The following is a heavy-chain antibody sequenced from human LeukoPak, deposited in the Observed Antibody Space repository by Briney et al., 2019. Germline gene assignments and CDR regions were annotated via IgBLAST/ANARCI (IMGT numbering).Heavy chain of an antibody. D-gene: IGHD1-26*01. CDR2: INHSGST. V-gene: IGHV4-4*02. Sequence: PSETLSLTCDVSGDSMSSNNWWSWVCQPPGKGLEWIGEINHSGSTNYNPSLKSRVTISVDTSKNQFSLKLSSVTAADTAVYYCARARKRGSYLNYYYMDVWGKGTTVTVSS. J-gene: IGHJ6*03. CDR3: ARARKRGSYLNYYYMDV. CDR1: GDSMSSNNW.